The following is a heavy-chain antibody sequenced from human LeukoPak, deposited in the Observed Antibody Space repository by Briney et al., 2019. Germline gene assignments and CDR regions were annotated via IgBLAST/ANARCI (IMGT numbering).Heavy chain of an antibody. V-gene: IGHV1-46*01. CDR1: GYTFTSYY. CDR3: ARDKERVDYSNGETNFDY. Sequence: ASVKVSYKASGYTFTSYYMHWVRQAPGQGLEWMGIINPSGGSTSYAQKFQGRVTMTRDTSTSTVYMELSSLRSEDTAVYYCARDKERVDYSNGETNFDYWGQGTLVTVSS. J-gene: IGHJ4*02. D-gene: IGHD4-11*01. CDR2: INPSGGST.